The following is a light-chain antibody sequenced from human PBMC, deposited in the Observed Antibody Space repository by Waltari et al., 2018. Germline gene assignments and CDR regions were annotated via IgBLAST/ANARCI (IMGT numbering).Light chain of an antibody. Sequence: DIQMTQSPPSLSASVGDRVTITCQASQDIRNYLNWYQQKAGKAPKRLIYDASKLETGVPSRFSGSGSGTDFTFTISSLQPEDIATYYCQQFDTPLSFGGGTKVEIK. CDR2: DAS. J-gene: IGKJ4*01. V-gene: IGKV1-33*01. CDR1: QDIRNY. CDR3: QQFDTPLS.